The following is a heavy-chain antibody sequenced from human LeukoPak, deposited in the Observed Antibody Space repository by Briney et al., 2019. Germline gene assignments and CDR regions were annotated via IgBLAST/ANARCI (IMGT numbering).Heavy chain of an antibody. CDR2: ICSSGSA. Sequence: PSETLSLTCTVSGGSISNRNYHWGWIRQPPGKGLEWIGSICSSGSAYYNPSLKSRVTTSIDTSKNQFSLRLTSVTAADTAFYYCARLSVTRVAFDIWGQGTMVTVSS. J-gene: IGHJ3*02. CDR1: GGSISNRNYH. D-gene: IGHD4-17*01. V-gene: IGHV4-39*01. CDR3: ARLSVTRVAFDI.